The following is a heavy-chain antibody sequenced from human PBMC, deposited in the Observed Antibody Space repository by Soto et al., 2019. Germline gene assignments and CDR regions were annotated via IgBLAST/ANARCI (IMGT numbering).Heavy chain of an antibody. Sequence: GGSLRLSCAASGFTSSNAWVNWVRQAPGKGLRWVGRIKSKTDGGTTDYAAPVKGRFTISRDDSKNTLYLQMNSLETEDTAVYYCTTVPPYSRSWYHYYYGMDVLGQGTTVTVSS. CDR3: TTVPPYSRSWYHYYYGMDV. CDR1: GFTSSNAW. J-gene: IGHJ6*02. CDR2: IKSKTDGGTT. D-gene: IGHD6-13*01. V-gene: IGHV3-15*07.